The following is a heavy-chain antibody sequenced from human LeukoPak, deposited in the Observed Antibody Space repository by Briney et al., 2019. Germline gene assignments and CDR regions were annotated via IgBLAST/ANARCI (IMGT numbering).Heavy chain of an antibody. V-gene: IGHV3-30*18. Sequence: PGGSLRLSCAASGFTFSSYAMNWVRQAPGKGLEWVAVISYDGSNKYYADSVKGRFTISRDNSKNTLYLQMNSLRAEDTAVYYCAKGKVYDILTGYSPGGDYWGQGTLVTVSS. CDR2: ISYDGSNK. J-gene: IGHJ4*02. D-gene: IGHD3-9*01. CDR1: GFTFSSYA. CDR3: AKGKVYDILTGYSPGGDY.